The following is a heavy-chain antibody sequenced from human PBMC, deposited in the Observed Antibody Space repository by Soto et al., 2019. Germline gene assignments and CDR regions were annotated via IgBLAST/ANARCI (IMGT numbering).Heavy chain of an antibody. CDR2: VIPIFGTA. Sequence: QVQLVQSGAEVKKPGSSVKVSCKASGGTFSSYAISWVRQAPGQGLEWMGGVIPIFGTANYAQKFQGRVTISADESTSAAYRELRGLRCEDTAVYYGASLNEGEEPDAYWGQGTLVSVSS. CDR3: ASLNEGEEPDAY. V-gene: IGHV1-69*12. J-gene: IGHJ4*02. CDR1: GGTFSSYA. D-gene: IGHD1-1*01.